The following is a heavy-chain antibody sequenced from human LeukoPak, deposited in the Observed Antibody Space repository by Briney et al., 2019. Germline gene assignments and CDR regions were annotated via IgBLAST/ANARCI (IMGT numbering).Heavy chain of an antibody. J-gene: IGHJ4*02. D-gene: IGHD3-22*01. V-gene: IGHV1-69*04. CDR2: IIPILGIA. CDR1: GGTFSSYA. CDR3: ARDLASYYYDSSGPTAAY. Sequence: SVKVSCKASGGTFSSYAISWVRQAPGQGLEWMGRIIPILGIANYAQKFQGRVTITADKSTSTAYMELSSLRSEDTAVYYCARDLASYYYDSSGPTAAYWGQGTLVTVSS.